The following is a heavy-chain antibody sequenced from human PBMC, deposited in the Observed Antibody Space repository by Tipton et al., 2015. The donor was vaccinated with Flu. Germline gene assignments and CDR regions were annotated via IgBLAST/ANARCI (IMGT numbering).Heavy chain of an antibody. Sequence: TLSLTCTVSGGSISTYYWSWIRQPAGKGLEWIGRIYSGGNTNYNPSLKSRVSMSVGTSKNQFSLKLRSATAADTAMYFCARDVFPSAPSYYFDFWGPGALVTVSS. J-gene: IGHJ4*02. CDR3: ARDVFPSAPSYYFDF. D-gene: IGHD2/OR15-2a*01. V-gene: IGHV4-4*07. CDR1: GGSISTYY. CDR2: IYSGGNT.